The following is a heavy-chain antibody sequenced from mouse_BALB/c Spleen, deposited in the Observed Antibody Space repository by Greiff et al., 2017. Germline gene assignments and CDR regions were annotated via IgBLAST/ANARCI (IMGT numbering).Heavy chain of an antibody. Sequence: VQLQQSGAELVKPGASVKLSCTASGFNIKDTYMHWVKQRPEQGLEWIGRIDPANGNTKYDPKFQGKATITADTSSNTAYLQLSSLTSEDTAVYYCARFRDYRYDGFAYWGQGTLVTVSA. D-gene: IGHD2-14*01. CDR1: GFNIKDTY. J-gene: IGHJ3*01. V-gene: IGHV14-3*02. CDR3: ARFRDYRYDGFAY. CDR2: IDPANGNT.